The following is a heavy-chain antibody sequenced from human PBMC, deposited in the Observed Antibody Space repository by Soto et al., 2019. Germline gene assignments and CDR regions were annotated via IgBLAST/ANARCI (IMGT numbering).Heavy chain of an antibody. D-gene: IGHD2-15*01. CDR1: GFTFSSYE. Sequence: EVQLVESGGGLVQPGGSLRLSCAASGFTFSSYEMNWVRQAPGKGLEWDSYISSSGSTIYYADSVKGRFTISRDNAKNSLYLQMNSLRAEDTAVYYCAREGEGGYCSGGSCSHWGQGTLVTVSS. V-gene: IGHV3-48*03. CDR2: ISSSGSTI. J-gene: IGHJ4*02. CDR3: AREGEGGYCSGGSCSH.